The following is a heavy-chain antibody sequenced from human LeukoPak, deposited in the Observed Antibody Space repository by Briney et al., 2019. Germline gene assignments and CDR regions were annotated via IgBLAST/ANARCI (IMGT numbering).Heavy chain of an antibody. CDR3: AREGGKRITMVRGVIPASGMDV. CDR1: GFAFSDYY. CDR2: ISSSGSTI. J-gene: IGHJ6*02. V-gene: IGHV3-11*01. D-gene: IGHD3-10*01. Sequence: GGSLRLSCSASGFAFSDYYMSWIRQAPGKGLEWVSYISSSGSTIYYADSVKGRFTISRDNAKNSLYLQMNSLRAEDTAVYYCAREGGKRITMVRGVIPASGMDVWGQGTTVTVSS.